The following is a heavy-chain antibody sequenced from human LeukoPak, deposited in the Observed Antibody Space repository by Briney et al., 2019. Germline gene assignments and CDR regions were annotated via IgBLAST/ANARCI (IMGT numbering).Heavy chain of an antibody. J-gene: IGHJ5*02. CDR1: GFTFPSYS. D-gene: IGHD1-26*01. CDR3: ARDYSVGAHGWFGH. Sequence: PGGSLRLSCAASGFTFPSYSMSWVRQAPGKGLEWVSSISGSGSSTYYADSVKGRFSISRDNAKNSLYLQMNSLRAEDTAVYYSARDYSVGAHGWFGHWGQGTLVTVSS. V-gene: IGHV3-21*01. CDR2: ISGSGSST.